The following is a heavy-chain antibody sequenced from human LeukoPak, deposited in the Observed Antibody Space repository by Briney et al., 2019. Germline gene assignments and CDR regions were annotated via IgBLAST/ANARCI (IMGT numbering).Heavy chain of an antibody. D-gene: IGHD3-10*01. J-gene: IGHJ4*02. CDR3: SLLWFGELLRADSYLIDY. V-gene: IGHV3-53*01. CDR1: GFSVRNYC. Sequence: GGSLRLSCAASGFSVRNYCMTWVRQAPGRGLEWVSVICTGGNTHYADSVKGRFTISRDISKNTVYLQMNSLRAEDTAVYYCSLLWFGELLRADSYLIDYWGQGIRVTVSS. CDR2: ICTGGNT.